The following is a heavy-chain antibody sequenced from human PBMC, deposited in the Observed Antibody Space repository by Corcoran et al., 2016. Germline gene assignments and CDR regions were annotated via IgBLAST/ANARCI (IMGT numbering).Heavy chain of an antibody. Sequence: QVQLVQSGAEVKKPGASVKVSCKASGYTFTSYYMHWVRQAPGQGLEWMGIINPSGGSTSYGQKFQGRVTMTRDTSTSTAYMELSSMRSEDTAVYSCERVHTVPTANDALDICGQGTMATVSS. J-gene: IGHJ3*02. CDR2: INPSGGST. CDR3: ERVHTVPTANDALDI. CDR1: GYTFTSYY. V-gene: IGHV1-46*01. D-gene: IGHD4-17*01.